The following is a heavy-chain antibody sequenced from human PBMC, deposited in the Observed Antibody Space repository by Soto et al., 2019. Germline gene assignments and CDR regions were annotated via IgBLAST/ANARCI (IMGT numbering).Heavy chain of an antibody. Sequence: GASVKVSCKASGYTLTSYGISWVRQAPGQGLEWMGWISAYNGNTNYAQKLQGRVTMTTDTSTSTAYMELRSLRSDDTAVYYCARVVRGLYCSGGSCYSPMDVWGQGTTVTVSS. D-gene: IGHD2-15*01. CDR3: ARVVRGLYCSGGSCYSPMDV. CDR2: ISAYNGNT. J-gene: IGHJ6*02. CDR1: GYTLTSYG. V-gene: IGHV1-18*01.